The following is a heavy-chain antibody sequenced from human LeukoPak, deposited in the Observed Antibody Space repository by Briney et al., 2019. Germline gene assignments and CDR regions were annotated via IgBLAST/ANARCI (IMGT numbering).Heavy chain of an antibody. CDR1: GFTFSSYW. CDR3: AHPIGFDWLLYPLDAFDI. Sequence: GGSLRLSCAASGFTFSSYWMSWVRQAPGKGLEWVANIKQDGSEKYYVDSVKGRFTISRDNAKNSLYLQMNSLRAEDTAVYYCAHPIGFDWLLYPLDAFDIWGQGTMVTVSS. CDR2: IKQDGSEK. D-gene: IGHD3-9*01. V-gene: IGHV3-7*01. J-gene: IGHJ3*02.